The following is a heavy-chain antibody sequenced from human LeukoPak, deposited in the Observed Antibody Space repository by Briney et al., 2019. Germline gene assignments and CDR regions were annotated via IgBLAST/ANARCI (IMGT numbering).Heavy chain of an antibody. CDR1: GYSFSSYW. CDR2: IYPGDSDT. D-gene: IGHD3-3*01. J-gene: IGHJ4*02. V-gene: IGHV5-51*01. CDR3: ARAHLTNYDFWSGYHAAFDY. Sequence: GESLKISCKGSGYSFSSYWIGWVRPMPGKGLEWMGIIYPGDSDTRYSPSFQGQVTISADKSISTAYLQWSSLKASDTAMYYCARAHLTNYDFWSGYHAAFDYWGQGTLVTVSS.